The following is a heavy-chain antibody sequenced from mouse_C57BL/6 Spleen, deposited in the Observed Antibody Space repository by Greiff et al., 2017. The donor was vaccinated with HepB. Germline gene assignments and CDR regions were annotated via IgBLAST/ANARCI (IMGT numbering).Heavy chain of an antibody. V-gene: IGHV1-63*01. D-gene: IGHD1-1*01. CDR1: GYTFTNYW. CDR3: ARGLDYYGSSPFAY. Sequence: VQLQQSGAELVRPGTSVKMSCKASGYTFTNYWIGWAKQRPGHGLEWIGDIYPGGGYTNYNEKFKGKATLTADKSSSTAYMQFSSLTSEDSAIYYCARGLDYYGSSPFAYWGQGTLVTVSA. CDR2: IYPGGGYT. J-gene: IGHJ3*01.